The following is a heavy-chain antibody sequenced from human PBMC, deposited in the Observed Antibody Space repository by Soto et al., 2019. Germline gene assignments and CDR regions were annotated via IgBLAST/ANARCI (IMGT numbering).Heavy chain of an antibody. CDR1: GGSISSSSYY. CDR3: ARHEDSSGWYYFDY. Sequence: SETLSLTCTVSGGSISSSSYYWGWIRQPPGKGLEWIGSIYYSGSTYYNPSLKSRVTISVDTSKNQFSLKLSSVTAADTAVYYCARHEDSSGWYYFDYWGQGTLVTVSS. J-gene: IGHJ4*02. V-gene: IGHV4-39*01. CDR2: IYYSGST. D-gene: IGHD6-19*01.